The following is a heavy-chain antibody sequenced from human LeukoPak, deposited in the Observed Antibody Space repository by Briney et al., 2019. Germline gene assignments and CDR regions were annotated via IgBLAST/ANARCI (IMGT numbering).Heavy chain of an antibody. Sequence: PGGSLRLPCAASGFTFSILSMSWARQPPGKGRVWVSAITGSGGRTQYADSLKGRFTIARDNSKNTLYLSTNSLRAEDTAVYYCAKGLAAAGTRSVDYWGQGTLVTVSS. CDR3: AKGLAAAGTRSVDY. D-gene: IGHD6-13*01. CDR1: GFTFSILS. J-gene: IGHJ4*02. CDR2: ITGSGGRT. V-gene: IGHV3-23*01.